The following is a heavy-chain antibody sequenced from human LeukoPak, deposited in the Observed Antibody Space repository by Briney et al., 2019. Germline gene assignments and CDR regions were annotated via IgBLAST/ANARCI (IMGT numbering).Heavy chain of an antibody. V-gene: IGHV3-23*01. J-gene: IGHJ4*02. CDR2: LSGSGAST. D-gene: IGHD3-10*01. Sequence: SGGSLRLSCAASAFTFGNYAMNWVRQAPGKGLEWVSGLSGSGASTYYADSVKGRFTISRDNSKNTLYLQMNRLRAEDTAVYYCAKGSDRSGSYYLDYWGRGTLVTVSS. CDR3: AKGSDRSGSYYLDY. CDR1: AFTFGNYA.